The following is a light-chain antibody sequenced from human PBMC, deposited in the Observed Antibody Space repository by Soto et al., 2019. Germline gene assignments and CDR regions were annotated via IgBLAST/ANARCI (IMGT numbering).Light chain of an antibody. V-gene: IGKV1-39*01. CDR2: LAS. Sequence: DIQMTQSPSSLSAALGDSFTVTCRASQKIHNFVSWYQQKPGQAPKLLIFLASTLESGVPSRFGGSGSGTDFTLTISSLQPEDFATYYCQQSFSNPRTFGGGTKVDNK. CDR3: QQSFSNPRT. CDR1: QKIHNF. J-gene: IGKJ4*01.